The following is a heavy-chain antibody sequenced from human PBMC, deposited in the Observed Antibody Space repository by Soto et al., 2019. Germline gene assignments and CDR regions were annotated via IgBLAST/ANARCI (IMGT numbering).Heavy chain of an antibody. V-gene: IGHV1-46*01. CDR2: LNPSVGST. CDR3: ARESAGRDEFQGSGDFDY. J-gene: IGHJ4*02. CDR1: GYFFGSYS. Sequence: ASVKVSCKASGYFFGSYSMHWVRQAPGQGLEWMGLLNPSVGSTTYAQKFQGRITMTRDTSTGTVYMELSSLKSEDTAVYFCARESAGRDEFQGSGDFDYWGQGTLVTVSS. D-gene: IGHD2-15*01.